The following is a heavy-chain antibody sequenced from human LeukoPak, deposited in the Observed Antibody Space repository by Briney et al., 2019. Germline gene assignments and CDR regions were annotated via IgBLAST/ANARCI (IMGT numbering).Heavy chain of an antibody. CDR3: AREASGNYHVFDS. V-gene: IGHV3-11*04. D-gene: IGHD6-25*01. Sequence: PGGSLRLSCEASGFSLSSYFVSWIRHAPGKGLESISYITNTGRSTNYADAVKGRFTISRDNGKQSVYLAMTDLRAEDTAVYYCAREASGNYHVFDSWGQGTLVIVSS. CDR2: ITNTGRST. CDR1: GFSLSSYF. J-gene: IGHJ4*02.